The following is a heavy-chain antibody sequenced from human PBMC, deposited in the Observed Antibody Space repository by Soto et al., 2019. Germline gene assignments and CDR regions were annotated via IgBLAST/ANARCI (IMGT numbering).Heavy chain of an antibody. CDR3: KCYYDSSGYLPFDY. J-gene: IGHJ4*02. Sequence: EVQLVESGGGLVQPGGSLKLSCVASGFTFSGSAMHWVRQASGKGLEWVGRIRSKTNSYATAYGASVKGRFTISRDDSKNTAYLQMNSLKTEDTAVYYCKCYYDSSGYLPFDYWGQGSLVTVCS. CDR1: GFTFSGSA. V-gene: IGHV3-73*01. CDR2: IRSKTNSYAT. D-gene: IGHD3-22*01.